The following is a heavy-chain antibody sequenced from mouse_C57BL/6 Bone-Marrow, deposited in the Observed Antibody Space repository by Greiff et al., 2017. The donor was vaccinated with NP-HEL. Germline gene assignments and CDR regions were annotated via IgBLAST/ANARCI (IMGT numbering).Heavy chain of an antibody. CDR1: GYTFTSYW. V-gene: IGHV1-59*01. CDR3: VCTTVVATPYFDY. Sequence: QVQLQQPGAELVRPGTSVKLSCKASGYTFTSYWMHWVKQRPGQGLEWIGVIDPSDSYTNYNQKFKGKATLTVDTSSSTAYMQLSSLTSEDSAVYYCVCTTVVATPYFDYWGQGTTLTVSS. D-gene: IGHD1-1*01. J-gene: IGHJ2*01. CDR2: IDPSDSYT.